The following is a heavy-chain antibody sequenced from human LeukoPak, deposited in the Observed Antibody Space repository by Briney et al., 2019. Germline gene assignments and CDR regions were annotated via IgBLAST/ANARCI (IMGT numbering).Heavy chain of an antibody. CDR2: INPNSGGT. CDR1: GYTFTGYY. CDR3: AKARVQLWGNAFDI. Sequence: ASVKVSCKASGYTFTGYYMHWVRQAPGQGLEWMGWINPNSGGTNYAQKFQGRVTMTRDTSISTAYMELSRLRSDDTAVYYCAKARVQLWGNAFDIWGQGTMVTVSS. V-gene: IGHV1-2*02. D-gene: IGHD5-18*01. J-gene: IGHJ3*02.